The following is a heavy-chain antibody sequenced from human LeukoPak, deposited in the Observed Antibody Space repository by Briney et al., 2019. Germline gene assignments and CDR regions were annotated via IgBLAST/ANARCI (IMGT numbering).Heavy chain of an antibody. CDR2: ISSSSSYI. Sequence: GGSLRLSCAASGFTFSSYGMSWVRQAPGKGLEWVSSISSSSSYIYYADSVKGRFTISRDNAKNSLYLQMNSLRAEDTAVYYCARDREAGGTSEFDYWGQGTLVTVSS. V-gene: IGHV3-21*01. D-gene: IGHD2-2*01. CDR1: GFTFSSYG. J-gene: IGHJ4*02. CDR3: ARDREAGGTSEFDY.